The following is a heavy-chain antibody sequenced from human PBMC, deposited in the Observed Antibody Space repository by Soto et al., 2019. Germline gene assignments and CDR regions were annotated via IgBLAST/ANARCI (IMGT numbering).Heavy chain of an antibody. J-gene: IGHJ4*02. V-gene: IGHV3-7*03. D-gene: IGHD2-21*02. CDR2: IKPDGSET. CDR3: TSRPSGMTYHAVFDF. CDR1: GLTFSGHW. Sequence: GGSLRLSCAASGLTFSGHWMTWVRQTPGEGLQWVAAIKPDGSETFYVDSVKGRFTISRDNARNSLFLQMDSLRAEDTAVYYCTSRPSGMTYHAVFDFWGQGTMVTVSA.